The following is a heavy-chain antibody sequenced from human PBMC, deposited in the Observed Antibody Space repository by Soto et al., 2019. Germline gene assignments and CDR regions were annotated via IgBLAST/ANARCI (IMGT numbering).Heavy chain of an antibody. V-gene: IGHV3-33*01. J-gene: IGHJ4*02. CDR1: GFTFSSYG. Sequence: QVQLVESGGGVVQPGRSLRLSCAASGFTFSSYGMHWVRQAPGKGLEWVAVIWYDGSNKYYADSVKGRFTISRDNSKNTLYLQMNSLRAEDTAVYYCARDLIPRRVTDLGYCGQGTLVTVSS. D-gene: IGHD3-16*01. CDR3: ARDLIPRRVTDLGY. CDR2: IWYDGSNK.